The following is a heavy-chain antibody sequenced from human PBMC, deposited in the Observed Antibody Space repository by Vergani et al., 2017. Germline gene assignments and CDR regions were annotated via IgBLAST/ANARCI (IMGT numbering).Heavy chain of an antibody. Sequence: EVQLVQSGAEVKKPGATMKISCKVSGYTFTDHYMHWVTQAPGKGLEWMGLVDPEDGETIYAEKFKGKVTIAADTSTDTTHLELSSLRSEDTAVYYCATPQTVTRGGMEVWGQGTTVIVSS. V-gene: IGHV1-69-2*01. J-gene: IGHJ6*02. CDR3: ATPQTVTRGGMEV. CDR1: GYTFTDHY. D-gene: IGHD4-17*01. CDR2: VDPEDGET.